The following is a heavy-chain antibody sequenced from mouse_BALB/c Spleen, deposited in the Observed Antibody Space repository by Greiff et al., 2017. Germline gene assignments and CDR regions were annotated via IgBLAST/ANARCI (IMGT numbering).Heavy chain of an antibody. CDR3: ARRDDYDGFAY. Sequence: DVHLVESGGGLVKPGGSLKLSCAASGFTFSSYAMSWVRQTPEKRLEWVATISSGGSYTYYPDSVKGRFTISRDNAKNTLYLQMSSLRSEDTAMYYCARRDDYDGFAYWGQGTLVTVSA. J-gene: IGHJ3*01. V-gene: IGHV5-9-3*01. CDR1: GFTFSSYA. CDR2: ISSGGSYT. D-gene: IGHD2-4*01.